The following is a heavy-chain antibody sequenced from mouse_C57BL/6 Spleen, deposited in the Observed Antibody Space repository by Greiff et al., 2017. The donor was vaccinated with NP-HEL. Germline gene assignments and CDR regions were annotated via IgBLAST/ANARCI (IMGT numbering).Heavy chain of an antibody. D-gene: IGHD2-4*01. J-gene: IGHJ2*01. CDR2: IDPSDSYT. V-gene: IGHV1-69*01. CDR1: GYTFTSYW. CDR3: MITTVYFDY. Sequence: QVQLQQPGAELVMPGASVKLSCKASGYTFTSYWMHWVKQRPGQGLEWIGEIDPSDSYTNYNQKFKGKSTLTVDKSSSTAYMQLSSLTSEDSAVYYCMITTVYFDYWGQGTTLTVSS.